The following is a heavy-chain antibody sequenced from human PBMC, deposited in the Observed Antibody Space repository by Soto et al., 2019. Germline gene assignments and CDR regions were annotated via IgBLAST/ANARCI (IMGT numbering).Heavy chain of an antibody. Sequence: EVPLLESGGGWVQPGGSLTLSCSGSGFSFSGSSIHWVRPAAGQGLEWVGRISDKANNYATASVVSVSGRFTISRDDSEHTAYLQMTRMKTEHTAVYYCSRPPSGSYGDDSDYWGQGTLVTVSS. J-gene: IGHJ4*02. CDR1: GFSFSGSS. CDR2: ISDKANNYAT. CDR3: SRPPSGSYGDDSDY. D-gene: IGHD1-26*01. V-gene: IGHV3-73*02.